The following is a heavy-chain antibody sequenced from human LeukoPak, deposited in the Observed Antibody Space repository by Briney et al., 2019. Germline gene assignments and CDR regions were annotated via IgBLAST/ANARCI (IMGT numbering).Heavy chain of an antibody. CDR2: INPNSGGT. CDR1: GYTFTGYY. J-gene: IGHJ3*02. Sequence: GASVKVSCKASGYTFTGYYMHWVRQAPGQGLEWMGWINPNSGGTNYAQKFQGRVTMTRDTSISTAYMELSRLRSDDTAVYYCARDPGDKHAFDIWCQGTMVTVS. V-gene: IGHV1-2*02. CDR3: ARDPGDKHAFDI. D-gene: IGHD5-24*01.